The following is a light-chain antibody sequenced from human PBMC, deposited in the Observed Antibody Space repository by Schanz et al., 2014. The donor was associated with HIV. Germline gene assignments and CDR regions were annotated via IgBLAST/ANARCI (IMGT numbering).Light chain of an antibody. V-gene: IGKV3-20*01. CDR3: QQYGSSPLT. J-gene: IGKJ4*01. CDR1: ESISASY. CDR2: GAS. Sequence: EIVMTQSPATLSVSPGERATLSCRASESISASYLAWYQQKPGQSPRLLIYGASNRATGIPDSFSGSGSGTDFTLTISRLEPEDFAVYYCQQYGSSPLTFGGGSKVEIK.